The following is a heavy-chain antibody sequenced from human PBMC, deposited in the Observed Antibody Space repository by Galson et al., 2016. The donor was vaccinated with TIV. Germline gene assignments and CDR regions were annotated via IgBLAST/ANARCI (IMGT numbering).Heavy chain of an antibody. V-gene: IGHV6-1*01. J-gene: IGHJ4*02. CDR3: ARATPSVFGIIMTLDS. D-gene: IGHD3-16*01. CDR2: TFYRSKWYN. Sequence: CAISGDSVSSNSAAWNWLRQSPSRGLEWLGRTFYRSKWYNDYAPSVKSRITINPDTSKNQFSLQLNSVTPEDTAVYYCARATPSVFGIIMTLDSWGQGTHVTVSS. CDR1: GDSVSSNSAA.